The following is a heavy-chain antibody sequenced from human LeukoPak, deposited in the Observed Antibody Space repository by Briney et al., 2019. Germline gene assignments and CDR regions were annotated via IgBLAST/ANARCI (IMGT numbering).Heavy chain of an antibody. D-gene: IGHD5-12*01. CDR1: GGSISSGDYY. J-gene: IGHJ5*02. Sequence: TSVTLSLTCTVSGGSISSGDYYWSWIRQPPGKGLEWIGYIYYSGSTYYNPSLKSRVTISVDTSKNQFSLKLSSVTAADTAVYYCARDTGYSGSWFDPWGQGTLVTVSS. CDR2: IYYSGST. V-gene: IGHV4-30-4*01. CDR3: ARDTGYSGSWFDP.